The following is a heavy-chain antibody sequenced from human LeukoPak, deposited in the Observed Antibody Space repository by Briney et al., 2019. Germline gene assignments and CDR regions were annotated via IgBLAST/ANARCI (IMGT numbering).Heavy chain of an antibody. Sequence: SETLSPTRSVSGGYISSYYWSWLRQPARMGQVWIGRIYTSGSTNYNPSLKSRVNMAVDTSKNQFSLKLSSVTAADTAVYYCARDYDFWSGYYSYWYFDLWGRGTLVTVSS. CDR3: ARDYDFWSGYYSYWYFDL. CDR1: GGYISSYY. V-gene: IGHV4-4*07. D-gene: IGHD3-3*01. CDR2: IYTSGST. J-gene: IGHJ2*01.